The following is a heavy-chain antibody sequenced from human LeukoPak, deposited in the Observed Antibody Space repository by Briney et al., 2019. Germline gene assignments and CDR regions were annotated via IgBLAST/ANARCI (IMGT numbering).Heavy chain of an antibody. CDR1: GGSMSYYY. Sequence: SETLSLTCTVSGGSMSYYYWGWIRQPPGKGLEWIGYIHDSGSIFYNPSLKSRLTMSLDTSKKKFSLSLRSVTAADTAVYYCARSAGDLIGDYFDYWGQGTLVTVSS. CDR3: ARSAGDLIGDYFDY. J-gene: IGHJ4*02. D-gene: IGHD2-21*01. CDR2: IHDSGSI. V-gene: IGHV4-59*01.